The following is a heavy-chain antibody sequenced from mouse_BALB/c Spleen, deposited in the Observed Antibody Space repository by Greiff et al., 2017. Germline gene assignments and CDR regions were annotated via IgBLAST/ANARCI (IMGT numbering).Heavy chain of an antibody. D-gene: IGHD2-1*01. Sequence: EVQGVESGGGLVQPGGSRKLSCAASGFTFSSFGMHWVRQAPEKGLEWVAYISSGSSTIYYADTVKGRFTISRDNPKNTLFLQMTSLRSEDTAMYYCARSDGNYAGVYWGQGTTLTVSS. V-gene: IGHV5-17*02. CDR1: GFTFSSFG. CDR2: ISSGSSTI. CDR3: ARSDGNYAGVY. J-gene: IGHJ2*01.